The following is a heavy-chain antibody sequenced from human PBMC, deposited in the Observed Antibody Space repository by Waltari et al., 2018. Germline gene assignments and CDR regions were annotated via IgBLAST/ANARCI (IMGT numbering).Heavy chain of an antibody. J-gene: IGHJ3*02. CDR3: ARLELADAFDI. CDR1: GGSISSSSYS. CDR2: IYYSGST. V-gene: IGHV4-39*01. D-gene: IGHD1-26*01. Sequence: QLQLQESGTGLVKPSETLSLTCTVSGGSISSSSYSWGWIRQPPGKALEWIGSIYYSGSTYYNPSLNSRVTISVDTSKTQFSLKLSSVTAADPAVYYCARLELADAFDIWGQGTMVTVSS.